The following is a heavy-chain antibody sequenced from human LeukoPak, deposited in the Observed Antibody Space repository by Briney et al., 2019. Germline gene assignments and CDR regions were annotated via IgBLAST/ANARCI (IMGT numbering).Heavy chain of an antibody. CDR2: IYYSGST. Sequence: SETLSLTCSVSGGSVSSGSYYRSWIRQPPGKGLDWIGYIYYSGSTNYNPSLKSRVTISVDTSKNQFSLKLSSVTAADTAVYYCARVVAVLAYGMDVWGQGTTVTVSS. CDR3: ARVVAVLAYGMDV. V-gene: IGHV4-61*01. CDR1: GGSVSSGSYY. D-gene: IGHD2-15*01. J-gene: IGHJ6*02.